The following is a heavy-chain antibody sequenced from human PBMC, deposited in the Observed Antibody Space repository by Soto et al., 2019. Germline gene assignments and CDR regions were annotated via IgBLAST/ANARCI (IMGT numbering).Heavy chain of an antibody. D-gene: IGHD3-22*01. Sequence: EVQLLESGGGLVQPGGSLRLSCAASGFTFSKNAMSWVRQAPGKGLEWVSSISGNAGSTYYADSVKGRLTISRDNSKNTLYLQMNSLRAEDTAVYYCAKSRQQLIGYYYYYGMDVWGQGTTVTVSS. CDR2: ISGNAGST. V-gene: IGHV3-23*01. J-gene: IGHJ6*02. CDR3: AKSRQQLIGYYYYYGMDV. CDR1: GFTFSKNA.